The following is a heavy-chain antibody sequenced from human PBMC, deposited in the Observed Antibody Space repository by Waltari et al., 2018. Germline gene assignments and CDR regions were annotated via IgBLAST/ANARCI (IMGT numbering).Heavy chain of an antibody. CDR3: ARDKERITIFGVVTAKGYYYGMDV. D-gene: IGHD3-3*01. J-gene: IGHJ6*02. V-gene: IGHV3-21*01. CDR1: GFTFSSYT. Sequence: EVQLVESGGGLVKPGGSLRLSCAASGFTFSSYTMNWVRPAPGKGLEVVSSITSSGYIYYADSVKGRFTISRDTTKNSLYLQMNSLRAEDTAVYYCARDKERITIFGVVTAKGYYYGMDVWGQGTTVTVSS. CDR2: ITSSGYI.